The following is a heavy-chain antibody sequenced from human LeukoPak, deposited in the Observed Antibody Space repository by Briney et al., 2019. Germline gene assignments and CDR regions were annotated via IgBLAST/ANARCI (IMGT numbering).Heavy chain of an antibody. D-gene: IGHD3-22*01. CDR1: GYSISSHYY. Sequence: SETLSLTCNVSGYSISSHYYWGWIRQPPGKGLEWIGSIYHSGTTYYNPSLKSRVTISVDTSKNQFSLKLSSVTAADTAVYYRARDRELSYYDTSGYWYFDLWGRGTLVTVSS. J-gene: IGHJ2*01. V-gene: IGHV4-38-2*02. CDR3: ARDRELSYYDTSGYWYFDL. CDR2: IYHSGTT.